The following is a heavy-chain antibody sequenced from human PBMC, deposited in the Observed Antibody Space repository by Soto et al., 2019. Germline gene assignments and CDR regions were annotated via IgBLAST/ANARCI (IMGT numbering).Heavy chain of an antibody. D-gene: IGHD2-15*01. V-gene: IGHV3-48*02. J-gene: IGHJ4*02. Sequence: EVQLVESGGGLIQRGGSLRLSCAASGFIFNTYSMNWVRQAPGKGLEWVSYISGSSQTIFYADSVRGRFTISRDNANNSTYLQMVSLRDEDTAVYYCARTLSWRRGPFDSWGQGTLVTVSS. CDR1: GFIFNTYS. CDR2: ISGSSQTI. CDR3: ARTLSWRRGPFDS.